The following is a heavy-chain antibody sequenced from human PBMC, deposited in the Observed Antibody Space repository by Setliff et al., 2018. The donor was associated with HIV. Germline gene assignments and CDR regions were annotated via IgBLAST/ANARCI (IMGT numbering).Heavy chain of an antibody. Sequence: GESLKISCAASGFPFSGSAIHWVRRASGKGLEWVGRIKTQPSNCATAYGASMEGRFTTSRDDSKSTAYLQLSSLKVDDTAMYFCAASADGDCATTSCTNWFDPWGQGTLVTVSS. CDR3: AASADGDCATTSCTNWFDP. D-gene: IGHD2-21*01. CDR2: IKTQPSNCAT. J-gene: IGHJ5*02. CDR1: GFPFSGSA. V-gene: IGHV3-73*01.